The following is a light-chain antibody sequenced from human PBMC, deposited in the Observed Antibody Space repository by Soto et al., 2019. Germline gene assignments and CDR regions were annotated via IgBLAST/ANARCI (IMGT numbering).Light chain of an antibody. CDR2: KAS. CDR3: QQYDNYSP. Sequence: IQMTQSPSTLSASVGDRVTITCRASQSISDLLAWYQQKPGEAPKLLIYKASSLESGVPSRFSGSGSGTQFSLTINSLQPDDFATYCCQQYDNYSPFGGGTKVEIK. CDR1: QSISDL. J-gene: IGKJ4*02. V-gene: IGKV1-5*03.